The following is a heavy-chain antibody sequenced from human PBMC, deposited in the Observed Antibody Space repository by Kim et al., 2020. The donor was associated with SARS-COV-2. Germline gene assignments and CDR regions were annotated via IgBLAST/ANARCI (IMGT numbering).Heavy chain of an antibody. V-gene: IGHV3-43*01. Sequence: GGYLRLPCAASGFTFEDYIMHWVRQAPGKGLEWVALISWDGGSTYYADSVKGLFTISRDNSKNSLYLQMNSLRTEDTAFYYCSLGYSSGNTIDYWGQGT. D-gene: IGHD5-18*01. CDR3: SLGYSSGNTIDY. CDR2: ISWDGGST. J-gene: IGHJ4*02. CDR1: GFTFEDYI.